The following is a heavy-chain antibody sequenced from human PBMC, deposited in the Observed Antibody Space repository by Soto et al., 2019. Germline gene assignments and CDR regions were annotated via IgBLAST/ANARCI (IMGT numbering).Heavy chain of an antibody. CDR1: GGSIGSGGYY. V-gene: IGHV4-31*03. Sequence: QVQLQESGPGLVKPSQTLSLTCTVSGGSIGSGGYYWSWIRQHPGKGLEWIGYIYYSGSTYYNPSLKSRVTISVDTSKNQFSLKLSSVTAADTAVYYCARAAPPGDDDYYYYGMDVWGQGTTVTVSS. CDR2: IYYSGST. CDR3: ARAAPPGDDDYYYYGMDV. J-gene: IGHJ6*02. D-gene: IGHD7-27*01.